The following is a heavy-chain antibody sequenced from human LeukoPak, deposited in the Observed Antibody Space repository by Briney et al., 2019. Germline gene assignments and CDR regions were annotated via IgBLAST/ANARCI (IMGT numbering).Heavy chain of an antibody. V-gene: IGHV1-8*01. J-gene: IGHJ4*02. CDR1: GYTFTSYD. D-gene: IGHD4-23*01. CDR3: ARGRRATVVIPDFYFDY. CDR2: MNPNSGNT. Sequence: ASVKVSCKASGYTFTSYDINWVRQATGQGLEWMGWMNPNSGNTGYAQNFQDRVTMTRDTSISTAYMDLSRLRSDDTAVYYCARGRRATVVIPDFYFDYWGQGTLVTVSS.